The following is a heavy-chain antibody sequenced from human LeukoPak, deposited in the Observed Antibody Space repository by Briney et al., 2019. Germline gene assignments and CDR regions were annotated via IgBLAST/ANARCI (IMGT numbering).Heavy chain of an antibody. CDR2: ISGSGGST. V-gene: IGHV3-23*01. CDR1: GFTFSNYA. Sequence: PGGSLRLSCAASGFTFSNYAMSWVRQAPGKGLGWVSAISGSGGSTYYADSVKGRFTISRDNSKNTLYLQMNSLRAEDTAVYYWAKDSSYGCFDYWGQGTLVTGSS. D-gene: IGHD5-18*01. J-gene: IGHJ4*02. CDR3: AKDSSYGCFDY.